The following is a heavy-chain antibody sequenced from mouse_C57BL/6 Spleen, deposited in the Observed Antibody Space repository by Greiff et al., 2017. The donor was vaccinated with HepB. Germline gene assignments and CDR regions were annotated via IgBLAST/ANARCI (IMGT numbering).Heavy chain of an antibody. V-gene: IGHV10-1*01. CDR2: IRSKSNNYAT. Sequence: EVHLVESGGGLVQPKGSLKLSCAASGFSFNTYAMNWVRQAPGKGLEWVARIRSKSNNYATYYADSVKDRFTISRDDSESMLYLQMNNLKTEDTAMYYCVRRGNDGYGYAMDYWGQGTSVTVSS. J-gene: IGHJ4*01. CDR3: VRRGNDGYGYAMDY. CDR1: GFSFNTYA. D-gene: IGHD2-3*01.